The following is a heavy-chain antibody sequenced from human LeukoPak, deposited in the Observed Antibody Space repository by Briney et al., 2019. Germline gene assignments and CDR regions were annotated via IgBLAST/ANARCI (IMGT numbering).Heavy chain of an antibody. J-gene: IGHJ4*02. Sequence: RGSLRLPCAASGFTFSSTGLHWVRQAPGKGREGVAVISYDGSSKYYADSVKGRFTISRDNSKNTLYLQMNSLRAEDTAVYYCAKVKGYYDSSGYYPDYWGQGTLVTVSS. CDR1: GFTFSSTG. V-gene: IGHV3-30*18. CDR3: AKVKGYYDSSGYYPDY. D-gene: IGHD3-22*01. CDR2: ISYDGSSK.